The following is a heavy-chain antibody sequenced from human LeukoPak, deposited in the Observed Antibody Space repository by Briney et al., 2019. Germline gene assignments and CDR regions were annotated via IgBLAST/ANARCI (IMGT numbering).Heavy chain of an antibody. CDR1: GFTSSSYS. J-gene: IGHJ3*02. CDR3: AREGNDNLVAAFDI. V-gene: IGHV3-21*01. Sequence: PGGSLRLSCAASGFTSSSYSMNWVRQAPGKGLGWVSSISSSSSYIYYADSVKGRFTISRDNAKNSLYLQMNSLRAEDTAVYYCAREGNDNLVAAFDIWGQGTMVTVSS. CDR2: ISSSSSYI. D-gene: IGHD1-1*01.